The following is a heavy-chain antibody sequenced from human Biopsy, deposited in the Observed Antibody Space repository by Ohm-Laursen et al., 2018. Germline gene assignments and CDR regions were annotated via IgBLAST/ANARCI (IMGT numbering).Heavy chain of an antibody. Sequence: SLRLSCAASGFTLSGSEMNWVRQAPGKGLEWLSYISSSGNTIYYADSVKGRFTISRDNAQNSLYLHMNSLRAEDTAVYYCARLNSGTYDASDLWGQGTMVIVSS. D-gene: IGHD1-26*01. CDR1: GFTLSGSE. V-gene: IGHV3-48*03. J-gene: IGHJ3*01. CDR3: ARLNSGTYDASDL. CDR2: ISSSGNTI.